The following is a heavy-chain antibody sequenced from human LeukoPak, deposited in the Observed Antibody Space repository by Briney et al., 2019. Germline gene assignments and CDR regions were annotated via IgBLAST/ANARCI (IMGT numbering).Heavy chain of an antibody. J-gene: IGHJ4*02. CDR3: ARDDYGGNERG. V-gene: IGHV1-8*03. CDR1: GYTFASYD. CDR2: MNPNSGNT. D-gene: IGHD4-23*01. Sequence: ASVRVSCKASGYTFASYDINWVRQATGQGLEWMGWMNPNSGNTGYAQKFQGRVTITRNTSISTAYMELSSLRSEDTAVYYCARDDYGGNERGWGQGTLVTVSS.